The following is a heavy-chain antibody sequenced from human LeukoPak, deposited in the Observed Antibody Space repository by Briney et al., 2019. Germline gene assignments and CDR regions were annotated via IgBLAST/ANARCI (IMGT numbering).Heavy chain of an antibody. Sequence: KPSETLSLTCTVSLDSTTSNFWSWVRQPPGKGLEWIGEIHRSGSTNYNPSLQSRVTISIDRSKNQIALELSSVTAADTAVYYCARADSNYDSGYYAFDIWGQGTMVTVSS. CDR3: ARADSNYDSGYYAFDI. CDR1: LDSTTSNF. V-gene: IGHV4-4*02. CDR2: IHRSGST. D-gene: IGHD4-11*01. J-gene: IGHJ3*02.